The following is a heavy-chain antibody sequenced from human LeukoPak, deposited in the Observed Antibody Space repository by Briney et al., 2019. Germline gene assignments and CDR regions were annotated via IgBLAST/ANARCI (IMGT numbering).Heavy chain of an antibody. D-gene: IGHD5-18*01. J-gene: IGHJ4*02. Sequence: SETLSLTCTVSGYSISSGYYWGWIRQPPGKGLEWIGSIYHSGSTYYNPSLKSRVTISVDTSKNQFSLKLSSVTAADTAVYYCARVRFPDTARNYFDYWGQGTLVTVSS. CDR2: IYHSGST. CDR3: ARVRFPDTARNYFDY. CDR1: GYSISSGYY. V-gene: IGHV4-38-2*02.